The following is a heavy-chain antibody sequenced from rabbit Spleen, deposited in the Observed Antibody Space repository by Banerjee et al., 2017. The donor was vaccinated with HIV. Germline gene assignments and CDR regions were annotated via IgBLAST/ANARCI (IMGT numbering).Heavy chain of an antibody. CDR2: ISAGTSGST. D-gene: IGHD4-1*01. V-gene: IGHV1S40*01. CDR1: GLDFSGDSY. CDR3: ARDGYSRGWGIILYYFNL. J-gene: IGHJ4*01. Sequence: QSLEESGGDLVKPGASLTLTCKASGLDFSGDSYDSYMCWVRQAPGKGLEWIACISAGTSGSTYYASWAKGRFTISKTSSTTVTLQMTSLTAADTAAYFCARDGYSRGWGIILYYFNLWGPGTLVTVS.